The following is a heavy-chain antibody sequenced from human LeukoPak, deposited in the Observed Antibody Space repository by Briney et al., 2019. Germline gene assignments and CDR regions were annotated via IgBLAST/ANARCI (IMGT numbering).Heavy chain of an antibody. CDR2: IYSGGST. J-gene: IGHJ6*02. D-gene: IGHD2-2*01. CDR1: GFTFSSYS. V-gene: IGHV3-53*01. Sequence: GGSLRLSCAASGFTFSSYSMNWVRQAPGKGLEWVSVIYSGGSTYYADSVKGRFTISRDNSKNTLYLQMNSLRAEDTAVYYCARENIVVVPAAMVHYYYGMDVWGQGTTVTVSS. CDR3: ARENIVVVPAAMVHYYYGMDV.